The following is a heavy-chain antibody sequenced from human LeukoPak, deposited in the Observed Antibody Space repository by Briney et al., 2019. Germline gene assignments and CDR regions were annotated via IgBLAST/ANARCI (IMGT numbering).Heavy chain of an antibody. CDR1: GGSISSGGYP. V-gene: IGHV4-30-2*01. CDR2: IYHSGST. Sequence: PSQTLSLTCAVSGGSISSGGYPWSWIRQPPGKGLEWIGYIYHSGSTYYNPSLKSRVTISVDRSKNQFSLKLSSVTAADTAVYYCARGGDLSAFDIWGQGTMVPVSS. D-gene: IGHD2-21*02. CDR3: ARGGDLSAFDI. J-gene: IGHJ3*02.